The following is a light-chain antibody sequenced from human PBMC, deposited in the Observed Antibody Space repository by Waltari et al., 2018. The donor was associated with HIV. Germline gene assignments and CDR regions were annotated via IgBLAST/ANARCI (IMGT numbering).Light chain of an antibody. CDR3: AAWDDSLNEWL. J-gene: IGLJ3*02. V-gene: IGLV1-44*01. CDR1: SSNIARNT. Sequence: QSVLAQPPSASGTPGQRVTISCSGSSSNIARNTVNWYQQLPGTAPKLLIYANDQRPSGVPDRFSGSKSDTSASLAISGLQSEDEADFYCAAWDDSLNEWLFGGGTKLTVL. CDR2: AND.